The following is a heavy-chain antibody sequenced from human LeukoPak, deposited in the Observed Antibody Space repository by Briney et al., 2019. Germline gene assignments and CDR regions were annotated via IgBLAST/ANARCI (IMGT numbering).Heavy chain of an antibody. CDR3: ARANYDFWSGYYSYGMDV. D-gene: IGHD3-3*01. CDR2: IYYSGST. J-gene: IGHJ6*02. Sequence: SETLSLTCTVSGGSISSYYWSWIRQPPGKGLEWIGYIYYSGSTNYNPSLKSRVTISVDTSKNQFSLKLSSVTAADTAVYYCARANYDFWSGYYSYGMDVWGRGTTVTVSS. V-gene: IGHV4-59*01. CDR1: GGSISSYY.